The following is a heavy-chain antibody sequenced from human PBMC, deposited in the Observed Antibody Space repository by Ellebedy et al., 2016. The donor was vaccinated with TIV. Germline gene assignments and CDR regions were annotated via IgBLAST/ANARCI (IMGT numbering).Heavy chain of an antibody. CDR1: GFSFSDYY. CDR3: ATIASDYGGLPNWFDP. V-gene: IGHV3-11*06. J-gene: IGHJ5*02. Sequence: GESLKISCAASGFSFSDYYMSWIRQAPGQGLEWVSYISSSRSYINYADSVKGRFTISRDNAKNSLYLQMNSLRAEDTAVYYCATIASDYGGLPNWFDPWGQGTLVTVSS. D-gene: IGHD4-23*01. CDR2: ISSSRSYI.